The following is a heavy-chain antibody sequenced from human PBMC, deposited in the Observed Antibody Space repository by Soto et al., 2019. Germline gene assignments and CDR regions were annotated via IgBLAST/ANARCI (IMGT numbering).Heavy chain of an antibody. Sequence: GGSLRLSCAASGFSFTSYTMNWVRQTPGKGLEWVASISAGGRSIYYADSLKGRSTVSRDNAKSSLYLQMNSLRAEDTAVYYCARSTPGNPFDIWGQGTMVTVSS. CDR3: ARSTPGNPFDI. D-gene: IGHD3-10*01. CDR2: ISAGGRSI. J-gene: IGHJ3*02. CDR1: GFSFTSYT. V-gene: IGHV3-21*06.